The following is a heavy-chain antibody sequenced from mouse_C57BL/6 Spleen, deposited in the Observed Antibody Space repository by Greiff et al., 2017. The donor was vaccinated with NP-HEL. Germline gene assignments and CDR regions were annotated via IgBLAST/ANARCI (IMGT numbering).Heavy chain of an antibody. CDR2: IDPSDSYT. CDR3: ARRGFITTVVASEDFDV. J-gene: IGHJ1*03. CDR1: GYTFTSYW. Sequence: VQLQQPGAELVKPGASVKLSCKASGYTFTSYWMQWVKQRPGQGLEWIGEIDPSDSYTNYNQKFKGKATLTVDTSSSTAYMQLSSLTSEDSAVYYCARRGFITTVVASEDFDVWGTGTTVTVSS. D-gene: IGHD1-1*01. V-gene: IGHV1-50*01.